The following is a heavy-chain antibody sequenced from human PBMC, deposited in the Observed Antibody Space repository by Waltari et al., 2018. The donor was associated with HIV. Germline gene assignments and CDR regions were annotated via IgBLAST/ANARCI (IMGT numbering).Heavy chain of an antibody. V-gene: IGHV2-70*04. CDR2: IDWDVDK. Sequence: QVTLKESGPALVKPTQTLTLTCTFSGFSLSTSGMRVSWIRQPPGQALEWLARIDWDVDKFYSTSLKSRLTISKDTSKNQVVLTMTNMDPVDTARYYCAVASSGSRLSLYYGMDVWGQGTTVTVSS. CDR3: AVASSGSRLSLYYGMDV. CDR1: GFSLSTSGMR. D-gene: IGHD3-10*01. J-gene: IGHJ6*02.